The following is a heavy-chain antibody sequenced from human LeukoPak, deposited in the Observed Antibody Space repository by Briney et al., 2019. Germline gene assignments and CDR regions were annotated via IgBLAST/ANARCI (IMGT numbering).Heavy chain of an antibody. CDR3: ATSRDSSGYYGDY. V-gene: IGHV1-8*01. Sequence: ASVKVSCKASGYTFTSYDINWVRQATGQGVEWMGWMNPNSGNTGYAQKFQGRVTMTRNTSISTAYMELSSLRSEDTAVYYCATSRDSSGYYGDYWGQGTLVTVSS. D-gene: IGHD3-22*01. CDR1: GYTFTSYD. J-gene: IGHJ4*02. CDR2: MNPNSGNT.